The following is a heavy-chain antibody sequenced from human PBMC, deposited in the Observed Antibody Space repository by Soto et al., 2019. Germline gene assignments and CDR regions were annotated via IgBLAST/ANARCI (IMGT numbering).Heavy chain of an antibody. V-gene: IGHV3-49*03. CDR3: TRETYYYXSSGYYYDYYYGMDV. Sequence: PGGSLRLSCTASGFTFGDYAMSWFRQAPGKGLEWVGFIRSKAYGGTTEYAASVKGRFTISRDDSKSIAYLQMNSLKTEDTAVYYCTRETYYYXSSGYYYDYYYGMDVWGQGTTVTVSS. D-gene: IGHD3-22*01. J-gene: IGHJ6*02. CDR1: GFTFGDYA. CDR2: IRSKAYGGTT.